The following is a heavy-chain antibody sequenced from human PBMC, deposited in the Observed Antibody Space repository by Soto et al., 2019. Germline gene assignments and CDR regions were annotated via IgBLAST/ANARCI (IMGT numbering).Heavy chain of an antibody. D-gene: IGHD2-2*01. Sequence: AASVKVSCKASGGTFSSYAISWVRQAPGQGLEWMGGLIPIFGTANYAQKFQGRVTITADKSTSTAYMELSSLRSEDTAVYYCARERGVVVVPAAPAGHYYYYGMDVWGHGTTVTVSS. CDR1: GGTFSSYA. CDR3: ARERGVVVVPAAPAGHYYYYGMDV. V-gene: IGHV1-69*06. CDR2: LIPIFGTA. J-gene: IGHJ6*02.